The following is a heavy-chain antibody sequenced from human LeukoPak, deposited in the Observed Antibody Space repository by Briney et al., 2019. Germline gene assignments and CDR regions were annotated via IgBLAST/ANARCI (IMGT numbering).Heavy chain of an antibody. CDR3: ARQGGTLNWFDP. CDR1: GGSISSYY. V-gene: IGHV4-59*08. J-gene: IGHJ5*02. D-gene: IGHD1-7*01. CDR2: IYYSGST. Sequence: PSETLSLTCTVSGGSISSYYWSWIRQPPGKGLEWIGYIYYSGSTNYNPSLKSRVTISVDTSKNQFSLKLSSVTAADTAVYYCARQGGTLNWFDPWGQGTLVTVSS.